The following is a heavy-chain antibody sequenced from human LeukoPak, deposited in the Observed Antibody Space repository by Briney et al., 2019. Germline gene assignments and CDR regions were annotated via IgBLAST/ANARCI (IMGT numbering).Heavy chain of an antibody. CDR1: SFTFKTFA. J-gene: IGHJ4*02. V-gene: IGHV3-23*01. Sequence: GGSLRLSCIVSSFTFKTFAMSWVRQAPVKGLEWVAGISGSGDTTYYAESVKGRFTISRDNSKNMLYLQMRSLRAGDTAIYYCAKDYSSSFWGQGTLVTVSS. CDR2: ISGSGDTT. CDR3: AKDYSSSF. D-gene: IGHD6-19*01.